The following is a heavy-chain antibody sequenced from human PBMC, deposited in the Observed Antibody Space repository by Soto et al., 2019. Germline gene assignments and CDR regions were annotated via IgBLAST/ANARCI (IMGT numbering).Heavy chain of an antibody. D-gene: IGHD1-26*01. CDR1: GDSVSTKSGA. V-gene: IGHV6-1*01. CDR2: IYYRSRWHS. CDR3: ALGSRGYYMDV. J-gene: IGHJ6*03. Sequence: SETLSLTCVISGDSVSTKSGAWNWVRQSPSRGLEWLGRIYYRSRWHSEFALSVKSRISINPDTAKNQFSLQLNSVTPEDTAVYYCALGSRGYYMDVWDRGTTVTAP.